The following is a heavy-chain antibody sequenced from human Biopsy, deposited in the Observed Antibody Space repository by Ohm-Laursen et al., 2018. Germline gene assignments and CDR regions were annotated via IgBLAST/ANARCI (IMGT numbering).Heavy chain of an antibody. D-gene: IGHD3-9*01. CDR2: INPNSGNA. J-gene: IGHJ6*02. CDR1: GYTFAGYY. CDR3: ARVPAYPSIDGYYGLDL. V-gene: IGHV1-2*02. Sequence: ASMKVSCKASGYTFAGYYLHWVRQAPGHGLEWMGWINPNSGNANYAQSFQGRLTVTRDTSISTAYMELTSLTFDDTAIYYCARVPAYPSIDGYYGLDLWGRGTTVIVSS.